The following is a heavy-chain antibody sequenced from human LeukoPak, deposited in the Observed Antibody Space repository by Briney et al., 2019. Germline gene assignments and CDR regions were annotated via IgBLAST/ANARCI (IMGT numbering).Heavy chain of an antibody. Sequence: GGSLRLSCAVSGFTFSSFEMNWVRQAPGKGLEWVSYISSSGSSIYYADSVKGRFTISRENAKNSLYLQMNSLGAGDTAVYYCARACGASCYAVDFFNCGMDVWGQGTTVTVSS. CDR2: ISSSGSSI. CDR1: GFTFSSFE. J-gene: IGHJ6*02. CDR3: ARACGASCYAVDFFNCGMDV. D-gene: IGHD2-15*01. V-gene: IGHV3-48*03.